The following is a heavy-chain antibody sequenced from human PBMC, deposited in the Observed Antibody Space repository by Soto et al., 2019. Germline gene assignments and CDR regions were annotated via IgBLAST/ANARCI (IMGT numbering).Heavy chain of an antibody. CDR1: GYTFTSYD. Sequence: QVQLVQSGAEVKKPGASVKVSCKASGYTFTSYDINWVRQATGQGLEWMGWKNPNSGNTGYAQKFQGRVTMTRNTSISTAYMELSSLRSEDTAVYYCARYSSGWYYYYYGMDVWGQGTTVTVSS. D-gene: IGHD6-19*01. CDR2: KNPNSGNT. V-gene: IGHV1-8*01. CDR3: ARYSSGWYYYYYGMDV. J-gene: IGHJ6*02.